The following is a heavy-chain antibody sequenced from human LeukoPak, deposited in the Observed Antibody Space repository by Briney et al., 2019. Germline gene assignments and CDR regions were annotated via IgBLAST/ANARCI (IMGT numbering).Heavy chain of an antibody. V-gene: IGHV1-3*01. Sequence: GASVKVSCKASGYTFTSYAMHWVRQAPGQRLEWMGWINAGNGNTKYSQKFQGRVTITRDTSASTAYMELSSLRSEDTAVYYCAREVYNDYGDYVENWFDPWGQGTLVTVSS. J-gene: IGHJ5*02. CDR1: GYTFTSYA. D-gene: IGHD4-17*01. CDR3: AREVYNDYGDYVENWFDP. CDR2: INAGNGNT.